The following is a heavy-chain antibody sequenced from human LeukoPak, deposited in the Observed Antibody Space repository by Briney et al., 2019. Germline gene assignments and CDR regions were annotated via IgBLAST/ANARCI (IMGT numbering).Heavy chain of an antibody. CDR1: GSSINSHY. J-gene: IGHJ6*02. V-gene: IGHV4-59*08. CDR2: IYHDGNT. Sequence: SETLSLTCTVSGSSINSHYWSWIRQPPGKGLEWIGYIYHDGNTNQNPSLKSRVTISVDTSKNQFSLKLSSVTAADTAVYYCARHGYGWSPYYFYYGMDVWGQGTTVTVSS. D-gene: IGHD6-19*01. CDR3: ARHGYGWSPYYFYYGMDV.